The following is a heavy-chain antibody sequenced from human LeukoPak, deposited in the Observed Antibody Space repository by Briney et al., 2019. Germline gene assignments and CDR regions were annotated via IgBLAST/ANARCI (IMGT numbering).Heavy chain of an antibody. CDR3: VARVGAEYYFDY. J-gene: IGHJ4*02. CDR2: IYYSGST. Sequence: PSETLSLTCTVSGGSISSYYWSWIRQPPGKGLEWIGYIYYSGSTNYNPSLKSRVTISVDTSKNQFSLKLSSVTAADTAVYYCVARVGAEYYFDYWGQGTLVTVSS. D-gene: IGHD1-26*01. CDR1: GGSISSYY. V-gene: IGHV4-59*01.